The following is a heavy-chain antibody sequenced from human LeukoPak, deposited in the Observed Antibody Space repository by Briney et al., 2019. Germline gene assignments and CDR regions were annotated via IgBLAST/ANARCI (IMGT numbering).Heavy chain of an antibody. CDR2: INHSGST. D-gene: IGHD3-10*01. Sequence: SETLSLTCAVYGGSFSGYDWSWIRQPPGKGLEWIGEINHSGSTNYNPSLKSRVTISVDTSKNQFSLKLSSVTAADTAVYYCARRIWFGPLGYWGQGTLVTVSS. V-gene: IGHV4-34*01. CDR1: GGSFSGYD. CDR3: ARRIWFGPLGY. J-gene: IGHJ4*02.